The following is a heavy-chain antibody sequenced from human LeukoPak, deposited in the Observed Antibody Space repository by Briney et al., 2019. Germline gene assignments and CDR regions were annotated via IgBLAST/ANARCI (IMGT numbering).Heavy chain of an antibody. V-gene: IGHV1-2*02. CDR2: FNPNSGGT. Sequence: ASVKVSCKASGYTFTGYYMHWVRQAPGQGLEWMGWFNPNSGGTNYAQKFQGRVTMTRDTSISTAYMELSRLRSDDTAVYYCASSSGWYGGFDPWGQGTLVTVSS. D-gene: IGHD6-19*01. CDR3: ASSSGWYGGFDP. J-gene: IGHJ5*02. CDR1: GYTFTGYY.